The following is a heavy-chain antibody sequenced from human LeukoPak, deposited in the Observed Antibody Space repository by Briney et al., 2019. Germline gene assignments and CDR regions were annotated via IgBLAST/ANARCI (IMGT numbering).Heavy chain of an antibody. D-gene: IGHD2-2*01. Sequence: GESLEISCEGSGYTFTKYWIGWVRQMPGKGLEWMGIIHPGDSHTWYSPSFQGQVTISADKSISMAYLQWSSLKASDTAMYFCARQPGMTAKSWYFDLWGRGTLVTGSS. V-gene: IGHV5-51*01. CDR1: GYTFTKYW. CDR3: ARQPGMTAKSWYFDL. J-gene: IGHJ2*01. CDR2: IHPGDSHT.